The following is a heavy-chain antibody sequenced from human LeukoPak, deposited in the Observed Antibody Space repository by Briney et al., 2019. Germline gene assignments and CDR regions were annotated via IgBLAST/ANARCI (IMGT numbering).Heavy chain of an antibody. D-gene: IGHD3-9*01. J-gene: IGHJ4*02. CDR2: ISGSGGST. CDR1: GFTFSNAW. CDR3: ARTYYDILTGYNPYFDY. V-gene: IGHV3-23*01. Sequence: QTGGSLRLSCAASGFTFSNAWMSWVRQAPGKGLEWVSAISGSGGSTYYADSVKGRFTISRDNSKNTLYLQMNSLRAEDTAVYYCARTYYDILTGYNPYFDYWGQGILVTVSS.